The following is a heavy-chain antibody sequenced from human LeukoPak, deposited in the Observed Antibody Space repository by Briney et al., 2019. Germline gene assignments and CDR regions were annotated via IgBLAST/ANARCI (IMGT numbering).Heavy chain of an antibody. Sequence: PGGSLRLSCAASGFTFSNYAMTWVRQAPGKGLEWVSSISGSGGSTYYADSVKGRFTISRDNSKNTLYLQMNSLRAEDTAVYYCAKVLDWRVPAATETRYNWNDVSAFDIWGQGTMVTVSS. V-gene: IGHV3-23*01. J-gene: IGHJ3*02. D-gene: IGHD1-20*01. CDR1: GFTFSNYA. CDR3: AKVLDWRVPAATETRYNWNDVSAFDI. CDR2: ISGSGGST.